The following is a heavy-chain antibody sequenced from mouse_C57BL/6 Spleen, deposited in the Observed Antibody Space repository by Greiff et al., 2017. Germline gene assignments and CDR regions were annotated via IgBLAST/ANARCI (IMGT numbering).Heavy chain of an antibody. CDR2: IDPSDSYT. J-gene: IGHJ2*01. CDR3: ALITTVDPDFDY. D-gene: IGHD1-1*01. V-gene: IGHV1-50*01. Sequence: QVQLQQPGAELVKPGASVKLSCKASGYTFTSYWMQWVKQRPGQGLEWIGEIDPSDSYTNYNQKFKGKATLTVDTSSSTAYMQLSSLTSEDSAVYYCALITTVDPDFDYWGQGTTLTVSS. CDR1: GYTFTSYW.